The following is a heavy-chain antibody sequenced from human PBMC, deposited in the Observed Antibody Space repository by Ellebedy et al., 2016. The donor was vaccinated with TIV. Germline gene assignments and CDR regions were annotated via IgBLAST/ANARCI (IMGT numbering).Heavy chain of an antibody. CDR3: ARTPLNYDSSVALDY. CDR2: ISSSSSYT. D-gene: IGHD3-22*01. V-gene: IGHV3-11*03. Sequence: GESLKISXAASGFTFSDYYMSWIRQAPGKGLEWVSYISSSSSYTNYADSVKGRFTISRDNAKNSLYLQMNSLRAEDTAVYYCARTPLNYDSSVALDYWGQGTLVTVSS. CDR1: GFTFSDYY. J-gene: IGHJ4*02.